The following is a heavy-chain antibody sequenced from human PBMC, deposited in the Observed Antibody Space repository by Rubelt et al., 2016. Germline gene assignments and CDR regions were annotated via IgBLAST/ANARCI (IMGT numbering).Heavy chain of an antibody. Sequence: QVQLVQSGAEVKKPGASVTVSCKASGYSFTNYGVHWVRQAPGQGLAWVGRIDPRSGGTNYPQNFQGRVTMTRETPIRTAYMGLSRLTSDDTAVYYCARSLVYGYTGIDYWGQGTLVTVSS. CDR1: GYSFTNYG. V-gene: IGHV1-2*06. D-gene: IGHD5-18*01. J-gene: IGHJ4*02. CDR3: ARSLVYGYTGIDY. CDR2: IDPRSGGT.